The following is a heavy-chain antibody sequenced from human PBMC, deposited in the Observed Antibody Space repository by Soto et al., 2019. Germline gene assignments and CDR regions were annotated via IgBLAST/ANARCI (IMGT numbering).Heavy chain of an antibody. CDR2: IRSKANSYAT. J-gene: IGHJ6*02. Sequence: GGSLRLSCAASGFTFSGSAMHWVRQASGKGLEWVGRIRSKANSYATAYAASVKGRFTISRDDSKNTAYLQMNSLKTEDTAVYYCTRQSGSYGFYYGMDVWGQGTTVTVSS. CDR3: TRQSGSYGFYYGMDV. V-gene: IGHV3-73*01. D-gene: IGHD1-26*01. CDR1: GFTFSGSA.